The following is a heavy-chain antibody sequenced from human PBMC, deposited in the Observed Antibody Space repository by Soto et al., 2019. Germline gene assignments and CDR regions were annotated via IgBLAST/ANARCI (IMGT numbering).Heavy chain of an antibody. D-gene: IGHD6-13*01. CDR1: GFTFSSYG. CDR2: IWYDGSNK. V-gene: IGHV3-33*01. Sequence: GGSLRLSCAASGFTFSSYGMHWVRQAPGKGLEWVAVIWYDGSNKYYADSVKGRFTISRDNSKNTLYLQMNSLRAEDTAVYYCARPRGRIAAAIVLEYWGQGTLVTVSS. J-gene: IGHJ4*02. CDR3: ARPRGRIAAAIVLEY.